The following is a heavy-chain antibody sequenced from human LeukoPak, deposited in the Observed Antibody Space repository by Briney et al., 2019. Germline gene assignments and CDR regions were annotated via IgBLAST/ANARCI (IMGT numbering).Heavy chain of an antibody. CDR1: GFTFSNYA. V-gene: IGHV3-23*01. J-gene: IGHJ4*02. CDR3: AKINRGEVAGHMDH. CDR2: ISRGGGST. D-gene: IGHD6-19*01. Sequence: GGSLRLSCAPSGFTFSNYAMSWVRQAPGKGPEWVSAISRGGGSTYYADSVKGRFTISRDNSKNTLYLQMNSLRAEDTALYYCAKINRGEVAGHMDHWGQGTLVTVSS.